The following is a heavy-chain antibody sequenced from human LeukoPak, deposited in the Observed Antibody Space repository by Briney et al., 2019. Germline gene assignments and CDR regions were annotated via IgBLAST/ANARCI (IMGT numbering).Heavy chain of an antibody. J-gene: IGHJ4*02. D-gene: IGHD6-19*01. CDR1: GFTFSSYA. V-gene: IGHV3-23*01. CDR3: AKETSSGLSPPEPFDY. CDR2: ISGSGGST. Sequence: GGSLRLSCAASGFTFSSYAMSWVRQAPGKGLEWVSAISGSGGSTYYADSVKGRFTISRDNSKNTLYLQMNSLRAEDTAVYYCAKETSSGLSPPEPFDYWGQGTLVTVSS.